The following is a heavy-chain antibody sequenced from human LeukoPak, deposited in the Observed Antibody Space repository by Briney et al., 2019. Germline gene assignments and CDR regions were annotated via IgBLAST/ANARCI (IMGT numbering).Heavy chain of an antibody. J-gene: IGHJ4*02. CDR3: ARRDGSSWYLN. V-gene: IGHV5-51*01. D-gene: IGHD6-13*01. CDR1: GYTFTSYW. Sequence: GESLKISCQGSGYTFTSYWIGWVRQMPGKGLEWMGIIYPGDSDTRYSPSFQGQVTISADKSISTAYLQWNSLKASDTAMYYCARRDGSSWYLNWGQGTLVTVSS. CDR2: IYPGDSDT.